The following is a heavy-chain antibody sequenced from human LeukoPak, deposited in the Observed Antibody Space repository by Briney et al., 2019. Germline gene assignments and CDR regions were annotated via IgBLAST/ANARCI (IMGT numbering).Heavy chain of an antibody. D-gene: IGHD3-22*01. Sequence: GGSLRLSCAASGFTFSSYAMSWVRQAPGKGLEWVSTVSGSGGNTYYADSVKGRFTISRDNAKNSLYLQMNSLRAEDTAVYYCASGPYDSSGYYLCWGQGTLVTVSS. CDR1: GFTFSSYA. CDR3: ASGPYDSSGYYLC. V-gene: IGHV3-23*01. CDR2: VSGSGGNT. J-gene: IGHJ4*02.